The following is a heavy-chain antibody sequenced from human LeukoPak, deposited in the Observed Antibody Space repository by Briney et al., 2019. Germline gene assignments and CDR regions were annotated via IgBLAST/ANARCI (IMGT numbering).Heavy chain of an antibody. J-gene: IGHJ4*02. Sequence: ASVKVSCKASGYTFADYYMHWGRQAPGQGLEWMGWINPNSAGTDYAQNFQGRVTMTRDTSISTAYMELSRLTSDDTAVYYCARDPQYNWGPFDYWGQGILVTVSS. CDR2: INPNSAGT. V-gene: IGHV1-2*02. CDR3: ARDPQYNWGPFDY. D-gene: IGHD1-20*01. CDR1: GYTFADYY.